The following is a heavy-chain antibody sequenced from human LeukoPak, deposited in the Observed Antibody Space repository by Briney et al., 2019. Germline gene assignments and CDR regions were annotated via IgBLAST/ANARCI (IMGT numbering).Heavy chain of an antibody. CDR3: ARQTGSGLFILP. J-gene: IGHJ4*02. Sequence: PETLSLTCSVSGGSISTYYWSWIRQPPGKGLEWIGYIYYSGSTNCSPSLKSRVTISVDTSKNQFSLNLTSVTAADTAVYYCARQTGSGLFILPGGQGTLVTVSS. V-gene: IGHV4-59*01. D-gene: IGHD3/OR15-3a*01. CDR2: IYYSGST. CDR1: GGSISTYY.